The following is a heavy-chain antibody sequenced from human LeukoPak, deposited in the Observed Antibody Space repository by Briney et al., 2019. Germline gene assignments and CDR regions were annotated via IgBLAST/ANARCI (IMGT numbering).Heavy chain of an antibody. CDR1: GGSISSSSYY. Sequence: SETLSLTCTVSGGSISSSSYYWGWIRQPPGKGLEWIGSIYYSGSTYYNPSLKSRVTISVDTSKNQFSLKLSSVTAADTAVYYCARHLEMVAARRGYYFDYWGQGTLVTVSS. J-gene: IGHJ4*02. CDR3: ARHLEMVAARRGYYFDY. CDR2: IYYSGST. D-gene: IGHD6-6*01. V-gene: IGHV4-39*01.